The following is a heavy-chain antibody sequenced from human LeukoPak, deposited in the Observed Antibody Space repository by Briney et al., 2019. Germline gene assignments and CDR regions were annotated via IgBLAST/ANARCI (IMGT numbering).Heavy chain of an antibody. CDR2: IKSKTDGGTT. Sequence: GGSLRLSCAASGFTFSNAWMSWVHQAPGKGLEWVGRIKSKTDGGTTDYAAPVKGRFTISRDDSKNTLYLQMNSLKTEDTAVYYCTTDSGSYLFDYWGQGTLVTVSS. CDR3: TTDSGSYLFDY. V-gene: IGHV3-15*01. D-gene: IGHD1-26*01. J-gene: IGHJ4*02. CDR1: GFTFSNAW.